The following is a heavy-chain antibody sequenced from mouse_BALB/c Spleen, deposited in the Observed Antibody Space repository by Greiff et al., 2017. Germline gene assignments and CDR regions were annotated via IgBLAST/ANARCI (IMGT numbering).Heavy chain of an antibody. Sequence: EVQVVESGGGLVQPGGSRKLSCAASGFTFSSFGMHWVRQAPEKGLEWVAYISSGSSTIYYADTVKGRFTISRDNPKNTLFLQMTSLRSEDTAMYYCARSVRRGGYFDYWGQGTTLTVSS. CDR3: ARSVRRGGYFDY. CDR1: GFTFSSFG. J-gene: IGHJ2*01. V-gene: IGHV5-17*02. CDR2: ISSGSSTI.